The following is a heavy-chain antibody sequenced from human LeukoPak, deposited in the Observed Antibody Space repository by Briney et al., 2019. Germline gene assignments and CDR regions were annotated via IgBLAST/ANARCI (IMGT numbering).Heavy chain of an antibody. J-gene: IGHJ3*02. D-gene: IGHD2-15*01. CDR3: AREYSHLRVAFDM. CDR1: GLTFTRYW. V-gene: IGHV3-74*03. Sequence: GRSLSLSCAASGLTFTRYWIHCGRQAPGKGLVWVSRITSHGSRTTYADSVKGRFTISRDNAKNSVFLQMNSLRAEDTAVYYCAREYSHLRVAFDMWGQGTMVTVSS. CDR2: ITSHGSRT.